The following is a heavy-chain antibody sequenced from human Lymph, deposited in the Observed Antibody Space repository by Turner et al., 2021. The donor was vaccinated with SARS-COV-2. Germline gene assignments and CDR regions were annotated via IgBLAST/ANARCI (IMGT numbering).Heavy chain of an antibody. CDR1: GGSISSSFYY. V-gene: IGHV4-39*01. CDR3: ARGSPQGWFVLVFDY. J-gene: IGHJ4*02. Sequence: QLQLQESGPGLVKPSETLSLTCTVSGGSISSSFYYWGWIRQPPGKGLEWIGSIYYSGSTYYNPSLQSRVTLSVDTSKNQFSLKLTSVTAADTAVYYCARGSPQGWFVLVFDYWGQGTLVTVSS. D-gene: IGHD3-10*01. CDR2: IYYSGST.